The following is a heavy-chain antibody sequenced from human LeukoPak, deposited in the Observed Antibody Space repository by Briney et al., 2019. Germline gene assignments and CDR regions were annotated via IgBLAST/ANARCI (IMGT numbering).Heavy chain of an antibody. Sequence: SEALSLTCAVSGGSISSGGYSWSWIRQPPGKGLEWIGYIYHSGSTYYNPSLKSRVTISVDRSKNQFSLKLSSVTAADTAVYYCAIGGFEDTSLDPWGQGTLVTVSS. V-gene: IGHV4-30-2*01. CDR1: GGSISSGGYS. J-gene: IGHJ5*02. CDR2: IYHSGST. CDR3: AIGGFEDTSLDP. D-gene: IGHD5-18*01.